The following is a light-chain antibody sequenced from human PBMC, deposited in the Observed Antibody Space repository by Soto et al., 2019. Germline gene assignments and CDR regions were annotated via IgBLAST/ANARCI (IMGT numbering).Light chain of an antibody. CDR1: SSDVGSYDY. J-gene: IGLJ3*02. Sequence: QSALTQPASVSGSPGQSITISCTGTSSDVGSYDYVSWYQQHPGEAPKLMIFEVSNRPSGVSNRFSGSKSGNTASLTISGLQPEDEADYYCSSYTSSTTLVFGGGTKVTVL. CDR2: EVS. CDR3: SSYTSSTTLV. V-gene: IGLV2-14*01.